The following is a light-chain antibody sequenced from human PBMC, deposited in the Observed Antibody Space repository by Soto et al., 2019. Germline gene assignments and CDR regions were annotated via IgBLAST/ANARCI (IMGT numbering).Light chain of an antibody. CDR3: QTWGTDIVV. J-gene: IGLJ2*01. CDR2: LNSDGSH. Sequence: QSVLTQSPSASASLGASVKLTCTLSSGHSSYAIAWHQQQPEKGPRYLMNLNSDGSHTKGDGIPDRFSGSSSGAERYLTISSLQSEDEVDYYCQTWGTDIVVFGGGTKLTVL. V-gene: IGLV4-69*01. CDR1: SGHSSYA.